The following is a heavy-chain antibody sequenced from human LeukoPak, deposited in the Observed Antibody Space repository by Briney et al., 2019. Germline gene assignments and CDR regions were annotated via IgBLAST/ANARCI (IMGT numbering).Heavy chain of an antibody. CDR2: IYTSGST. Sequence: PSETLSLTCTVSGGSISSYYWSWIRQPAGKGLEWIGRIYTSGSTNYNPSLKSRVTMSVDTSKNQFSLKLSSVTAADTAVYYCAREGYYYDSSGYYPFDYWGQGTLVTVSS. V-gene: IGHV4-4*07. J-gene: IGHJ4*02. CDR3: AREGYYYDSSGYYPFDY. D-gene: IGHD3-22*01. CDR1: GGSISSYY.